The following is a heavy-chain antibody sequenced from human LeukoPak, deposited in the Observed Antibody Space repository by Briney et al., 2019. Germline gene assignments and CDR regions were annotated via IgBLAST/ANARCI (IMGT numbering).Heavy chain of an antibody. CDR3: ARVISGSIYDAFDI. J-gene: IGHJ3*02. V-gene: IGHV1-18*01. CDR2: ISAYNGNT. Sequence: ASVKVSCKASGYTYTSYGISWVRQAPGQGLEWMGWISAYNGNTNYAQKLQGRVTMTTDTSTSTAYMELRSLRSDDTAVYYCARVISGSIYDAFDIWGQGTMVTVSS. CDR1: GYTYTSYG. D-gene: IGHD1-26*01.